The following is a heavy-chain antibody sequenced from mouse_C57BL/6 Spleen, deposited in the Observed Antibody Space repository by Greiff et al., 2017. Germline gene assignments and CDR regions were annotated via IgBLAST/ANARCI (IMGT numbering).Heavy chain of an antibody. V-gene: IGHV1-50*01. J-gene: IGHJ2*01. CDR2: IDPSDSYT. D-gene: IGHD2-1*01. CDR3: ARTYGNFLYFDY. CDR1: GYTFTSYW. Sequence: QVQLKQPGAELVKPGASVKLSCKASGYTFTSYWMQWVKQRPGQGLEWIGEIDPSDSYTNYNQQFKGKATWTVDTSSSTAYMQLSSLTSDDSAVYYFARTYGNFLYFDYWGQGTTLTVSS.